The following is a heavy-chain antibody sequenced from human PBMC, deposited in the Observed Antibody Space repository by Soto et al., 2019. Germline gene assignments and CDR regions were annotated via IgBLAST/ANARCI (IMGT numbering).Heavy chain of an antibody. CDR3: AKEGSGGPGDFDY. D-gene: IGHD3-10*01. CDR1: GFTFSSYA. CDR2: ISGSGGST. V-gene: IGHV3-23*01. Sequence: EVQLLESGGGLVQPGGSLRLSCAASGFTFSSYAMSWVRQAPGKGLEWVSAISGSGGSTYYAASVKGRFTISRDNSKNTLYLQRTSLRAEDTAVYYCAKEGSGGPGDFDYWGQGTLVTVSS. J-gene: IGHJ4*02.